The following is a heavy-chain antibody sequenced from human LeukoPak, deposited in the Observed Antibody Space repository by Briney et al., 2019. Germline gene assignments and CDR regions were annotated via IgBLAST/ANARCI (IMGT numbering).Heavy chain of an antibody. CDR2: ISASGGTT. CDR3: ARVLSHSNSPFDY. Sequence: PGGSLRLSCAASGFTFSNYGMSWVRQAPGKGPEWVSLISASGGTTYYADSVKGRFTISRDNSENTLYLQTSSLQTEDTAVYYCARVLSHSNSPFDYWGRGTLVTVSS. V-gene: IGHV3-23*01. D-gene: IGHD4-11*01. CDR1: GFTFSNYG. J-gene: IGHJ4*02.